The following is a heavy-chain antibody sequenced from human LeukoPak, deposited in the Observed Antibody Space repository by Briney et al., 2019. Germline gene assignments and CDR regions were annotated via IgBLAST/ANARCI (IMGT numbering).Heavy chain of an antibody. Sequence: GALRLSCAASGFTFDDYAMHWVRQAPGKGLEWVSLISWDGGSTYYADSVKGRFTISRDNAKSSLYLQMNSLRAEDTAVYYCGRYDASAIDYWGQGTLVTVSS. V-gene: IGHV3-43D*03. D-gene: IGHD6-13*01. CDR2: ISWDGGST. CDR3: GRYDASAIDY. CDR1: GFTFDDYA. J-gene: IGHJ4*02.